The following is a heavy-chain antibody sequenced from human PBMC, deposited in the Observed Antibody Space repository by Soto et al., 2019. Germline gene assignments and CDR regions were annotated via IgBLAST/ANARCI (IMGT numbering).Heavy chain of an antibody. CDR2: IYYSGST. CDR1: GGSISSYY. CDR3: ARVGSRYGSGSSSYYFDY. Sequence: PSETLSLTCTVSGGSISSYYWSWIRQPPGKGLEWIGYIYYSGSTNYNPSLKSRVTISVDTSKNQFSLKLSSVTAADTAVYYCARVGSRYGSGSSSYYFDYWGQGTLVTVSS. V-gene: IGHV4-59*01. D-gene: IGHD3-10*01. J-gene: IGHJ4*02.